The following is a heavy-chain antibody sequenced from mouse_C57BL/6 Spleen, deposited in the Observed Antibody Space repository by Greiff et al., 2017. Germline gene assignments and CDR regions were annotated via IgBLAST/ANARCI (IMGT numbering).Heavy chain of an antibody. J-gene: IGHJ2*01. CDR1: GYTFTSYW. CDR3: ARNWDVGY. D-gene: IGHD4-1*01. Sequence: QVHVKQSGAELVKPGASVKLSCKASGYTFTSYWMHWVKQRPGQGLEWIGMIHPNSGSTNYNEKFKSKATLTVDKSSSTAYMQLSSLTSEDSAVYYCARNWDVGYWGQGTTLTVSS. CDR2: IHPNSGST. V-gene: IGHV1-64*01.